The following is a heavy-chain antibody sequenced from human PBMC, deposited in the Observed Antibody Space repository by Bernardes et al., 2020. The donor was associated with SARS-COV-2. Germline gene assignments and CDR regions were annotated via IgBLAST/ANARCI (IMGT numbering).Heavy chain of an antibody. Sequence: SETLSLTCAVYGGSFSGYYWSWIRQPPGQGLEWIGEINHSGSTNYNPSLKSRVTISVDTSKNQFSLKLSSVTAADTAVYYCARGLDCSSTSCYAEAFDIWGQGTMVTVSS. D-gene: IGHD2-2*01. V-gene: IGHV4-34*01. CDR1: GGSFSGYY. CDR2: INHSGST. J-gene: IGHJ3*02. CDR3: ARGLDCSSTSCYAEAFDI.